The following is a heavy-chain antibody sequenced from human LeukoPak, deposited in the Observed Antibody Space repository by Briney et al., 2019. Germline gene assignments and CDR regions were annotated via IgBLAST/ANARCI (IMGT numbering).Heavy chain of an antibody. CDR1: GFTFSSYW. Sequence: PGGSLRLSCAASGFTFSSYWMSWVRQAPGKGLEWVANIKQDGSEKYYVDSVKGRFTISRDNAKNPLYLQMNSLRAEDTAVYYCARGTIAAAGYYYFDYWGQGTQVTVSS. CDR2: IKQDGSEK. D-gene: IGHD6-13*01. V-gene: IGHV3-7*04. CDR3: ARGTIAAAGYYYFDY. J-gene: IGHJ4*02.